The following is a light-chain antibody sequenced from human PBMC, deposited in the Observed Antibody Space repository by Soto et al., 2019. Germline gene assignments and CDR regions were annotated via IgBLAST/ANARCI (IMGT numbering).Light chain of an antibody. Sequence: QSALTQPPSASGSPGQSVTISCTGTSSDVGGYNYVSWYQQHTGKAPKLMIYEVSKRPSGVPDRFSGSKSGNTASLTVSGLQAEDEANYNDSSYAGINNYVVRTGTKVTVL. CDR2: EVS. V-gene: IGLV2-8*01. J-gene: IGLJ1*01. CDR3: SSYAGINNYV. CDR1: SSDVGGYNY.